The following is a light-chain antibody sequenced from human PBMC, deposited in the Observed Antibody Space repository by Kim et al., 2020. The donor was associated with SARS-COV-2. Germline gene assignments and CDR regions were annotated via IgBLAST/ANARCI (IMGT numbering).Light chain of an antibody. J-gene: IGKJ1*01. Sequence: DIQMTQSPSSLSSSIGDRVTITCQASQDITHYLNWFQHKVGQAPKLLIYGATTLETGVPSRFSGSGSGTHFTITINNLQPEDIATYYCQQYDDLPRTFGRGTKVDIK. CDR2: GAT. V-gene: IGKV1-33*01. CDR3: QQYDDLPRT. CDR1: QDITHY.